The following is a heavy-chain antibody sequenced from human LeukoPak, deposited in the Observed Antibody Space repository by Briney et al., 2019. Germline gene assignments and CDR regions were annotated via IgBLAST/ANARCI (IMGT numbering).Heavy chain of an antibody. CDR3: ARIAAAGRRGDY. CDR1: GFTFSSYE. Sequence: GGSLRLSCAASGFTFSSYEMNWVRQAPGRGLEWVSYISSSGSTIYYADSVKGRFTISRDNAKNSLYLQMNSLRAEDTAVYYCARIAAAGRRGDYWGQGTLVTVSS. D-gene: IGHD6-13*01. J-gene: IGHJ4*02. V-gene: IGHV3-48*03. CDR2: ISSSGSTI.